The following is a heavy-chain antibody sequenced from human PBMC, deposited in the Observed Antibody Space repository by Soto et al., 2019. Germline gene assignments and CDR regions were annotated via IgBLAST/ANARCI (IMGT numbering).Heavy chain of an antibody. J-gene: IGHJ4*02. V-gene: IGHV3-30*18. D-gene: IGHD3-10*01. CDR2: ISYDGSNK. CDR3: ANALWFGELLYPPFDY. Sequence: QVQLVESGGGVVQPGRSLRLSCAASGFTFSSYGMHWVRQAPGKGLEWVAVISYDGSNKYYADSVKGRFTISRDNSKNTPYLQMNSLRAEDTAVYYCANALWFGELLYPPFDYWGQGTLVTVSS. CDR1: GFTFSSYG.